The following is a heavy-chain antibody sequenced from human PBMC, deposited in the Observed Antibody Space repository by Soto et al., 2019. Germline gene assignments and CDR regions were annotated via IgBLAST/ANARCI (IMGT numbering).Heavy chain of an antibody. CDR1: GFTFSSYG. Sequence: GRSLRLSCAASGFTFSSYGMHWVRQAPGKGLEWVAVIWYDGSNKYYADSVKGRFTISRDNSKNTLYLQMNSLRAEDTAVYYCAREDDDSSGYTLYYYYGMDVWGQGTTVTVSS. CDR2: IWYDGSNK. V-gene: IGHV3-33*01. J-gene: IGHJ6*02. D-gene: IGHD3-22*01. CDR3: AREDDDSSGYTLYYYYGMDV.